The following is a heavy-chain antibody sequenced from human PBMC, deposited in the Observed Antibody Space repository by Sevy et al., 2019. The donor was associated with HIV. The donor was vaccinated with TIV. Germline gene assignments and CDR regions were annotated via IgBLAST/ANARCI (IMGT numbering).Heavy chain of an antibody. CDR1: GFTFNTYA. Sequence: GGSLRLSCAASGFTFNTYAMSWVRQAPGKGLEWVSSISGSGSTTYYADSVKGRFTISRDNSKNTVYLQMSSLRVEDTAVYYCAKSYIVTTIHLDFDYWGQGVLVTVSS. CDR3: AKSYIVTTIHLDFDY. CDR2: ISGSGSTT. D-gene: IGHD5-12*01. J-gene: IGHJ4*02. V-gene: IGHV3-23*01.